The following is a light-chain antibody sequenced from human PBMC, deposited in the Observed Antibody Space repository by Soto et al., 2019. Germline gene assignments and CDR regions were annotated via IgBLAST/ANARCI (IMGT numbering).Light chain of an antibody. J-gene: IGKJ1*01. Sequence: EIVLTQSPATRSLSPGEGATLSCRASQSVSSYLAWYQQKPGQAPRLLIYDASNRATGIPARFSGSGSGTAFTLTISSLEPEDFAVYYCQQRSNWPVTFGLGTKVEV. CDR2: DAS. CDR1: QSVSSY. V-gene: IGKV3-11*01. CDR3: QQRSNWPVT.